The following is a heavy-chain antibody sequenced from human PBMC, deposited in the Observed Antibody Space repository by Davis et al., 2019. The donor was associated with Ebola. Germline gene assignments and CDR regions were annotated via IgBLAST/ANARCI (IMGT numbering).Heavy chain of an antibody. CDR2: IYYSGST. CDR1: GGSISSYY. J-gene: IGHJ6*03. D-gene: IGHD6-6*01. V-gene: IGHV4-59*01. CDR3: ARAIAARPIGGNYSYYYMDV. Sequence: PSETLSLTCTVSGGSISSYYWSWIRQPPGKGLEWIGYIYYSGSTNYNPSLKSRVTISVDTSKNKFSLKLSSVTAADTAVYDCARAIAARPIGGNYSYYYMDVWGKGTTVTVSS.